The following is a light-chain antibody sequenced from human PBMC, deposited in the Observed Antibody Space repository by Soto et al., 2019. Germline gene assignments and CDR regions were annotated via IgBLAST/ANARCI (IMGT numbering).Light chain of an antibody. CDR2: TAS. CDR3: QQYNNWPRRT. V-gene: IGKV3-15*01. CDR1: QSVSSN. J-gene: IGKJ1*01. Sequence: EIVMTQSPATLSVSPGERATLSCRASQSVSSNLAWYQQKPGQAPRLLIYTASTRATGIPPRFSGSGSGTEFTLTISSLQSEDFAVYYCQQYNNWPRRTFGQGTKVEIK.